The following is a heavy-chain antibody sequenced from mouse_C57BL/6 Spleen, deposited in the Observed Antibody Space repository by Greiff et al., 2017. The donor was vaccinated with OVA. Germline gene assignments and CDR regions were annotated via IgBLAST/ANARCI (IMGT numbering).Heavy chain of an antibody. CDR1: GYAFSSSW. CDR2: IYPGDGDT. D-gene: IGHD2-3*01. Sequence: QVQLQQSGPELVKPGASVKISCKASGYAFSSSWMNWVKQRPGKGLGWIGRIYPGDGDTNYNGKFKGKATLTADKSSSTAYMQLSSLTSEDSAVYFCARLGIYDGSPYAMDYWGQGTSVTVSS. V-gene: IGHV1-82*01. CDR3: ARLGIYDGSPYAMDY. J-gene: IGHJ4*01.